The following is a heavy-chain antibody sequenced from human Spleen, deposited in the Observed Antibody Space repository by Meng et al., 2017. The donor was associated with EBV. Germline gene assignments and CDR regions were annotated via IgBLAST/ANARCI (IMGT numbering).Heavy chain of an antibody. V-gene: IGHV4-34*12. D-gene: IGHD3-3*01. CDR3: ARSSYLTSRPFDY. CDR2: IVPGGTP. CDR1: GVSFTGYY. J-gene: IGHJ4*01. Sequence: LYRSGTRRFSPSAPVSLTCALYGVSFTGYYWSWIRQSPGKGLDWIADIVPGGTPNFNPSLESRVTISIDASKNQFSLKLTSVTAADSAIYYCARSSYLTSRPFDYWGRGTLVTVSS.